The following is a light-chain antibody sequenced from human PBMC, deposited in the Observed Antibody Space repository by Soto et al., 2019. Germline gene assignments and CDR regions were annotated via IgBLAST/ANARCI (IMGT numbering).Light chain of an antibody. V-gene: IGKV1-5*02. CDR2: DAS. CDR3: QQYNSYPWT. Sequence: DIKMPQSLSTLFESVGERLTIICRPIQIISSGLAWYQQKPGKAPKLLIYDASSLESGVPSRFSGSGSGTDFTLTISSLQPADFATYYCQQYNSYPWTFGQGTKVEIK. J-gene: IGKJ1*01. CDR1: QIISSG.